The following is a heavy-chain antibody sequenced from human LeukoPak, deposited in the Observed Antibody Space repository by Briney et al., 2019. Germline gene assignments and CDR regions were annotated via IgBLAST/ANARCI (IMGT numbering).Heavy chain of an antibody. V-gene: IGHV3-49*04. D-gene: IGHD3-10*01. CDR3: TLLWFGELLTPYYYYGMDV. CDR2: IRSKAYGGTT. Sequence: QPGRSLRLSCTASGFTFGDYAMSWVRQAPGKGLEWVGFIRSKAYGGTTEYAASVKGRLTISRDDSKSIAYLQMNSLKTEDTAVYYCTLLWFGELLTPYYYYGMDVWGQGTTVTVSS. CDR1: GFTFGDYA. J-gene: IGHJ6*02.